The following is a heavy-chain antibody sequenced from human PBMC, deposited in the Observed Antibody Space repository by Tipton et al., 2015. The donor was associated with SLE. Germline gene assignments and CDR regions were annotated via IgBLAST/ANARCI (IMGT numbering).Heavy chain of an antibody. J-gene: IGHJ4*02. CDR3: ARSTIVGLADY. CDR2: INSDGSST. Sequence: LSLTCAASGFTFSSYWMHWVRQAPGKGLVWVSRINSDGSSTSYADSVKGRCTISRDNAKNTLYLQMNSLRAEDTAVYYCARSTIVGLADYWGQGTLVTVSS. V-gene: IGHV3-74*01. CDR1: GFTFSSYW. D-gene: IGHD3-3*01.